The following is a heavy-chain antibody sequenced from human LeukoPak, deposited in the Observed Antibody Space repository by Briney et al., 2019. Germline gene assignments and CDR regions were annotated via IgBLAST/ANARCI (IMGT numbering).Heavy chain of an antibody. D-gene: IGHD2-21*02. V-gene: IGHV4-4*07. CDR3: ARARTYCGGDCWLGAFDI. Sequence: SETLSLTCTVSGGSISSYYWSWIRQPAGKGLEWIGRIYTSGSTNYNPSLKSRVTMSVDTSKNQFSLKLSSVTAEDTAVYYCARARTYCGGDCWLGAFDIWGQGTMVTVSS. J-gene: IGHJ3*02. CDR2: IYTSGST. CDR1: GGSISSYY.